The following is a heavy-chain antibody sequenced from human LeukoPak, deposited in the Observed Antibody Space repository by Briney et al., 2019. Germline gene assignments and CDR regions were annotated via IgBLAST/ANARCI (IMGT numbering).Heavy chain of an antibody. CDR3: AKSLTAKVATIGQDY. CDR2: ISGSGGST. D-gene: IGHD5-12*01. V-gene: IGHV3-23*01. J-gene: IGHJ4*02. CDR1: GFTFSSYA. Sequence: GGSLRLSCAASGFTFSSYAMSWVRQAPGKGLEWVSAISGSGGSTYYADSVKGRFTTSRDNSKNTLYLQMNSLRAEDTAVYYCAKSLTAKVATIGQDYWGQGTLVTVSS.